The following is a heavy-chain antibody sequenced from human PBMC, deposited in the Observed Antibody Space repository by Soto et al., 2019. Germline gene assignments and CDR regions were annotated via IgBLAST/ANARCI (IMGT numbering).Heavy chain of an antibody. CDR1: GFSLSSKGMR. J-gene: IGHJ4*02. D-gene: IGHD3-16*01. V-gene: IGHV2-70*04. CDR3: ARSPGGFTVATYFFDY. Sequence: SGPTLVNPTHTLTLTCTLSGFSLSSKGMRVSWIRQPPGKALEWLARIDWDDDKFYSPSLRTRLAISKGTSKNQVVLTMTNVDPMDTATYYCARSPGGFTVATYFFDYWGQGTLVTVSS. CDR2: IDWDDDK.